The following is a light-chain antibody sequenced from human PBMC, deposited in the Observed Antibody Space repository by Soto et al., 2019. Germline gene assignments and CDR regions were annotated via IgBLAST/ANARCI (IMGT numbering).Light chain of an antibody. J-gene: IGKJ1*01. V-gene: IGKV3-20*01. CDR3: QQHGGSPTWT. CDR1: QGISDY. Sequence: LTQSPSSLSASVGDRVTITCRASQGISDYLARYQQKPGQAPRLLIYRASSRATGIPDRFSGSGSGTDFTLTISRLELEDFAVYFCQQHGGSPTWTFGQGTKVEIK. CDR2: RAS.